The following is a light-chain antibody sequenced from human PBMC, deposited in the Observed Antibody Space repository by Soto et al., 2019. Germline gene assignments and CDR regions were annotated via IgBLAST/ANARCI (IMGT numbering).Light chain of an antibody. CDR1: QGISSY. CDR2: AAS. CDR3: QQRSNWPPGYT. Sequence: DIQFTQSPSFLSASVGDRVTITCRASQGISSYLAWYQQKPGKAPKLLIYAASSLQSGVPSRFSGSGSGTDFTLTISSLQPEDFAVYYCQQRSNWPPGYTFGQGTKVDIK. V-gene: IGKV1-9*01. J-gene: IGKJ2*01.